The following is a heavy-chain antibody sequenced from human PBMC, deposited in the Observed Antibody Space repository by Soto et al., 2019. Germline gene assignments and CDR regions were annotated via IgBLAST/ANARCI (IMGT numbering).Heavy chain of an antibody. CDR2: FNAGNGNT. D-gene: IGHD4-17*01. J-gene: IGHJ4*02. V-gene: IGHV1-3*01. CDR1: GYTFTSYA. CDR3: ERVATRFSSIDY. Sequence: QVQLVQSGAEVKKPGASVKASCKASGYTFTSYAMHWVRQAPGQRLEWMGWFNAGNGNTKYSQKFQGRVTITRDTSASTAYMELSSLRSEDTAVYYCERVATRFSSIDYWCQGTLVTVSS.